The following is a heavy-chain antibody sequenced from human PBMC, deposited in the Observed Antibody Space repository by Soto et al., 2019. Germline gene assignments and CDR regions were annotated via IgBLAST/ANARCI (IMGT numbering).Heavy chain of an antibody. CDR3: AREGSLTYYYYGMDV. D-gene: IGHD2-15*01. V-gene: IGHV7-4-1*01. J-gene: IGHJ6*02. CDR2: INTNTGNP. CDR1: GYTFTSYA. Sequence: VASVKVSCKASGYTFTSYAMNWVRQAPGQGLEWMGWINTNTGNPTYAQGFTGRFVFSLDTSVSTAYLQICSLKAEDTAVYYCAREGSLTYYYYGMDVWSQGTTVTVSS.